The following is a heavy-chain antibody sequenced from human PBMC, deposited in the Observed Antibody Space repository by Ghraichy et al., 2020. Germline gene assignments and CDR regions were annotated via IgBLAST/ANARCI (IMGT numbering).Heavy chain of an antibody. CDR1: GGSISSYY. Sequence: SETLSLTCTVSGGSISSYYWSWIRQPPGKGLEWIGYIYYSGSTNYNPSLKSRVTISVDTSKNQFSLKLSSVTAADRAVYYCARGGGSVVVAATPVQSGLAIYYYYMDVWGKGTTVTVSS. CDR3: ARGGGSVVVAATPVQSGLAIYYYYMDV. D-gene: IGHD2-15*01. V-gene: IGHV4-59*01. CDR2: IYYSGST. J-gene: IGHJ6*03.